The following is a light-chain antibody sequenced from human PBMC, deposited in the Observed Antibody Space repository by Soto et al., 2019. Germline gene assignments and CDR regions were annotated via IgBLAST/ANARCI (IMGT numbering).Light chain of an antibody. Sequence: QSVLTQPASVSGSPGQSITISCTGTSSDVGGFNFVSWYQQHPGKVPKVMIYEVTNRPSGVSNRFSGSKSGSTASLTISGLQADDEADYYCSSYTSTSTYVVFGGGTKLTVL. V-gene: IGLV2-14*01. CDR2: EVT. CDR3: SSYTSTSTYVV. CDR1: SSDVGGFNF. J-gene: IGLJ2*01.